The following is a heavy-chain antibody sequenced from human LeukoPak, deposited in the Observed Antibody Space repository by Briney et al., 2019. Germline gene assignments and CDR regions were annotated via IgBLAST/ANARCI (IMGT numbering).Heavy chain of an antibody. Sequence: AKTLSLTCTASGGSISSYYWSWIRQPPGKGLEWVGYIYYSGSTNYNPSLKSRVTISVDTSKNQFSLKLSSVPAADTAVYYCASAWGPWGQGTLVTVSS. CDR1: GGSISSYY. V-gene: IGHV4-59*01. D-gene: IGHD3-16*01. CDR3: ASAWGP. CDR2: IYYSGST. J-gene: IGHJ5*02.